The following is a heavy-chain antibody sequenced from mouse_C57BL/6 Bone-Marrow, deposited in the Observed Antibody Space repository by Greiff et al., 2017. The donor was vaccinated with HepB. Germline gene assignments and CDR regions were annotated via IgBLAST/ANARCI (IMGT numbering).Heavy chain of an antibody. V-gene: IGHV1-77*01. CDR1: GYTFTDYY. Sequence: VHLVESGAELVKPGASVKISCKASGYTFTDYYINWVKQRPGQGLEWIGKIGPGSGSTYYNEKFKGKATLTADKSSSTAYMQLSSLTSEDSAVYFCAYRYYYGSSFFDYWGQGTTLTVSS. D-gene: IGHD1-1*01. J-gene: IGHJ2*01. CDR3: AYRYYYGSSFFDY. CDR2: IGPGSGST.